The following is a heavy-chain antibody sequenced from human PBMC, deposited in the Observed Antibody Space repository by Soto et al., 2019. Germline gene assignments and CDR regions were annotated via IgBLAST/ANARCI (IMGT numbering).Heavy chain of an antibody. J-gene: IGHJ5*02. CDR2: IDGSGGIT. D-gene: IGHD3-16*01. CDR1: GFTFGTTD. Sequence: QLLQSGGGLVQPGGSLTLSCAASGFTFGTTDMSWVRQAPGEGLEWVSTIDGSGGITYYADSVKGRFTISRDNSRNTVYLQMNSLRGDDTALYYCVKNWGWFNTWRQGGLVTVSS. V-gene: IGHV3-23*01. CDR3: VKNWGWFNT.